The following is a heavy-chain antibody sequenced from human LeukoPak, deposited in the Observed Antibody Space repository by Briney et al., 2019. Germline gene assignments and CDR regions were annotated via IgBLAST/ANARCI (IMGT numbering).Heavy chain of an antibody. CDR2: IYYSGST. CDR1: GGSISSYY. V-gene: IGHV4-59*12. D-gene: IGHD4-17*01. J-gene: IGHJ5*02. CDR3: ARATVTTGSRIKDWFDP. Sequence: PSETLSLTCTVSGGSISSYYWSWIRQPPGKGLEWIGYIYYSGSTNYNPSLKSRVTISVDTSKNQFSLKLSSVTAADTAVYYCARATVTTGSRIKDWFDPWGQGTLVTVSS.